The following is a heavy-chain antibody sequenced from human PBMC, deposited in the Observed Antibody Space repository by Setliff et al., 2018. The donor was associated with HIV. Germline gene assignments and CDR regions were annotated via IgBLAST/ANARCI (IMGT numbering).Heavy chain of an antibody. V-gene: IGHV4-34*01. CDR3: ARGPVSGYDRGWVDS. CDR2: IDHSGGP. Sequence: PSETLSLTCAVYGGPFSGYYWSWIRQSPGKGLEWIGEIDHSGGPNYKSSLKSRVTITIDTSKNQFSLKVTSVTAADTAIYYCARGPVSGYDRGWVDSWGQGTQVTVSS. D-gene: IGHD5-12*01. CDR1: GGPFSGYY. J-gene: IGHJ4*02.